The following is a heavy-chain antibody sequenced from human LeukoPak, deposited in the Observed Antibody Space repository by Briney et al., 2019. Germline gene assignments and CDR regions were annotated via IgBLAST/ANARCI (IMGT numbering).Heavy chain of an antibody. D-gene: IGHD3-3*01. CDR1: GYTFTSYD. CDR2: MNPNSGNT. V-gene: IGHV1-8*01. Sequence: ASVKVSCKASGYTFTSYDINWVRQATGQGHEWMGWMNPNSGNTGYAQKFQGRVTMTRNTSISTAYMELSSLRSEDTAVYYCARDPRRITIFGVVAMGFHWFDPWGQGTLVTVSS. CDR3: ARDPRRITIFGVVAMGFHWFDP. J-gene: IGHJ5*02.